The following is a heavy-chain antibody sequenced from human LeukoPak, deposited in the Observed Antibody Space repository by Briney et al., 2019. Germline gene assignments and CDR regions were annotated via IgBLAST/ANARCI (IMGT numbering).Heavy chain of an antibody. J-gene: IGHJ4*02. V-gene: IGHV4-30-4*01. Sequence: SETLSLTCTVSGGSISSYYWSWIRQPPGKGLEWIGYIYYSGSTYYNPSLKSRVTISVDTSKNQFSLKLSSVTAADTAVYYCATGPLRGAYDYWGQGTLVTVSS. D-gene: IGHD3-3*01. CDR3: ATGPLRGAYDY. CDR2: IYYSGST. CDR1: GGSISSYY.